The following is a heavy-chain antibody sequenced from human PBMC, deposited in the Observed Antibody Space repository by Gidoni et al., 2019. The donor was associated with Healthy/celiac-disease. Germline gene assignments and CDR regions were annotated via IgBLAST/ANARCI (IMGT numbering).Heavy chain of an antibody. CDR1: GFTVRRNY. V-gene: IGHV3-53*01. CDR3: ARGDSSCWFFY. Sequence: VKLVESGGGLMQPGGSLRISCAAYGFTVRRNYMICVRQAPGRGLEGVSVIYSGGSTYYADSVKGRFTIYRDNSKNTLYLQMNSLRGEDTAVYYCARGDSSCWFFYWGQGTLVTVSS. J-gene: IGHJ4*02. CDR2: IYSGGST. D-gene: IGHD6-19*01.